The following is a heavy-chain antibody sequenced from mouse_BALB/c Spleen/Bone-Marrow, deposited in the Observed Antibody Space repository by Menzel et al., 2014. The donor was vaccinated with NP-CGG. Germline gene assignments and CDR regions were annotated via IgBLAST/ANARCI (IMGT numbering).Heavy chain of an antibody. J-gene: IGHJ4*01. CDR1: GFTFSDYY. CDR2: ISDGGSYT. D-gene: IGHD1-1*01. Sequence: VKLVESGGGLVKPGGSLKLSCAASGFTFSDYYMYWVRQTPEKRLEWVATISDGGSYTYYPDSVKGRFTISRDNAKNNLYLQMSSLKSEDTAMYYCARYGSSPYAMDYWGQGTSVTVSS. V-gene: IGHV5-4*02. CDR3: ARYGSSPYAMDY.